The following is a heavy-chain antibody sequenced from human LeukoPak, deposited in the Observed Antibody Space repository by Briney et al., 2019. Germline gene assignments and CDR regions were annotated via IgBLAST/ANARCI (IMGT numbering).Heavy chain of an antibody. V-gene: IGHV4-59*01. CDR2: IYYSGNT. D-gene: IGHD1-26*01. Sequence: PSETLSLTCTVSGGSISGYYWSWIRQSPGKGLEWIGNIYYSGNTNYNPSLKNRVTISIDMSKNQFSLILSSVTAADTAVYYCARVRGATRGSSTRFDYWGQGTLVTVSS. J-gene: IGHJ4*02. CDR1: GGSISGYY. CDR3: ARVRGATRGSSTRFDY.